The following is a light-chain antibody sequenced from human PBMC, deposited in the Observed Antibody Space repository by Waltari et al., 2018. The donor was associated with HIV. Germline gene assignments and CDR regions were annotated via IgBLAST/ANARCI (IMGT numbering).Light chain of an antibody. V-gene: IGLV3-25*03. J-gene: IGLJ3*02. CDR3: QSADLSGTYWV. CDR1: ALPDQF. CDR2: PDT. Sequence: SYDVTQPSSVSVSPGQTARITCSGYALPDQFVYWYQQKPGQAPLLVIYPDTQRPSGIPERFSGSSSGTVATLTIRGVRTEDEADYHCQSADLSGTYWVFGGGTKLTVL.